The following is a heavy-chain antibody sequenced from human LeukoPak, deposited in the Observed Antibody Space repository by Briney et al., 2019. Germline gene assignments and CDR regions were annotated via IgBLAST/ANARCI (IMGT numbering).Heavy chain of an antibody. Sequence: SETLSLTCTVSGGSIISSSYYWGWIRQPPGKGLEWIGSVYYSGRTYYTPSLKSRVTISVDTSKNQLSLRLTSVTAADTAVYYCACPSPMTMVRGISIAPDYYGMDVWGQGTTVTVSS. CDR2: VYYSGRT. J-gene: IGHJ6*02. V-gene: IGHV4-39*01. D-gene: IGHD3-10*01. CDR1: GGSIISSSYY. CDR3: ACPSPMTMVRGISIAPDYYGMDV.